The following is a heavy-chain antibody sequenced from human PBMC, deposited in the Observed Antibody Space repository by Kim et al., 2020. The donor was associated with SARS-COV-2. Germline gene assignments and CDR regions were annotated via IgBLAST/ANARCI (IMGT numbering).Heavy chain of an antibody. J-gene: IGHJ5*02. V-gene: IGHV4-39*07. D-gene: IGHD3-16*02. Sequence: YEGGSTYYNPSLKGRVTISVDTSKNQFSLKLSSVTAADTAVYYCARDRSSWGQGTLVTVSS. CDR2: YEGGST. CDR3: ARDRSS.